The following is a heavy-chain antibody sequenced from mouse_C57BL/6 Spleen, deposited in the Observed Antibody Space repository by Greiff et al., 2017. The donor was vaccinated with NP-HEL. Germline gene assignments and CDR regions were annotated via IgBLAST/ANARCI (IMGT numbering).Heavy chain of an antibody. D-gene: IGHD4-1*01. CDR3: ARSSGSYFDY. J-gene: IGHJ2*01. Sequence: EVQLQQSGPVLVKPGASVKMSCKASGYTFTDYYMNWVKQSHGKSLEWIGVINPYNGGTSYNQKFKGKATLTVDKSSSTAYMELNSLTSEDSAVYYCARSSGSYFDYWGQGTTLTVSS. CDR2: INPYNGGT. CDR1: GYTFTDYY. V-gene: IGHV1-19*01.